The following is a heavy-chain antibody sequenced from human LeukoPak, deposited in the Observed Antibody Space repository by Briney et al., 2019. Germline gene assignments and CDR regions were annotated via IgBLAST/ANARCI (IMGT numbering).Heavy chain of an antibody. Sequence: ASVKVSCTASGYTFTVYYVYWVRQAPGQGLEWMGWINPNSGGTNYAQKFQGRVTMTRDTSISTAYMELSRLRSDDTAVYYCAASEALVLIDYWGQGTLVTVSS. CDR3: AASEALVLIDY. V-gene: IGHV1-2*02. D-gene: IGHD2-8*02. CDR2: INPNSGGT. J-gene: IGHJ4*02. CDR1: GYTFTVYY.